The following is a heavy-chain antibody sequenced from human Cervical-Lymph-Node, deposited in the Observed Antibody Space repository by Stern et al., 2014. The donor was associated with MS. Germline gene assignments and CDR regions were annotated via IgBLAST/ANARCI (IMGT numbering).Heavy chain of an antibody. V-gene: IGHV5-51*01. CDR1: GFKFSIYW. Sequence: EVQLVESGAELIRPGESLQISCKGSGFKFSIYWIAWVRQMPGKGPEWMGIIYPGDSETRYSPSFQGQVTMSADKSTSTAYLQWSSLNASDTAMYFCARQTTAWASDVWGQGTLVTVSS. CDR3: ARQTTAWASDV. CDR2: IYPGDSET. D-gene: IGHD1-14*01. J-gene: IGHJ4*02.